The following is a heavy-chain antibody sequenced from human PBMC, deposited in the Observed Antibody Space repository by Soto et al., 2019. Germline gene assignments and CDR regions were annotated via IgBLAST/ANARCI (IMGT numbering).Heavy chain of an antibody. CDR1: GGSISSGGYY. CDR3: ARDSGFEPPYYYGIAV. V-gene: IGHV4-31*03. D-gene: IGHD3-10*01. J-gene: IGHJ6*04. CDR2: IYYSGST. Sequence: SETLSLTCTVSGGSISSGGYYWSWIRQHPGKGLEWIGYIYYSGSTYYNPSLKSRVTISVDTSKNQFSLKLSSVTAADTAVYYCARDSGFEPPYYYGIAVWGKGTTVPVYS.